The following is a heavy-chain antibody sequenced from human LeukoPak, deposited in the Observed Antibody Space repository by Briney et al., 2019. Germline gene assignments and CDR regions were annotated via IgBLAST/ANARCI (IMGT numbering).Heavy chain of an antibody. CDR3: AKFRAGGHDYFDY. CDR2: ISGSGAST. Sequence: GGSLRLSCAASGFTFSSYAMSWVRQAPGKGLEWVSAISGSGASTYYADSVKGRFTISRDNSKNTLYLQMSSLRAEDTAGYYCAKFRAGGHDYFDYWGQGTLVTVSS. J-gene: IGHJ4*02. V-gene: IGHV3-23*01. D-gene: IGHD5-12*01. CDR1: GFTFSSYA.